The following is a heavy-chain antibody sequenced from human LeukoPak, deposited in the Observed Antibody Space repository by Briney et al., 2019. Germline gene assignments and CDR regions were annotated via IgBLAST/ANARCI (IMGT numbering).Heavy chain of an antibody. CDR2: ISGSGGST. Sequence: GGSLRLSCAASGFTFSSYAMSWVRQAPGKGLEWVSAISGSGGSTYYADSVKGRFTISRDNSKNTLYLQMNSLRAEDSAVYYCAKDQYCTSTSCYVGYWGQGTLVTVSS. CDR3: AKDQYCTSTSCYVGY. CDR1: GFTFSSYA. D-gene: IGHD2-2*01. V-gene: IGHV3-23*01. J-gene: IGHJ4*02.